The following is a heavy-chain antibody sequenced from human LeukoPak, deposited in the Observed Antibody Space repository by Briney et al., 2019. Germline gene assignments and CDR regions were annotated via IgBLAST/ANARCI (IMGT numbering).Heavy chain of an antibody. J-gene: IGHJ4*02. Sequence: TGGSLRLSCAASGFTFSSYSMNWVRQAPGKGLEWVSSISNSNSYIYYADSVKGRFTISRDNAKNSLYLQMNSLRAEDTAVYYCVHSYYDFWSGYYSFDYWGQGTLVTVSS. CDR1: GFTFSSYS. V-gene: IGHV3-21*01. CDR3: VHSYYDFWSGYYSFDY. CDR2: ISNSNSYI. D-gene: IGHD3-3*01.